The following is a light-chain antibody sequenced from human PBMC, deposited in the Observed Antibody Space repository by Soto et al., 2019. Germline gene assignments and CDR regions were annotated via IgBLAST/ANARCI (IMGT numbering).Light chain of an antibody. CDR2: EAS. Sequence: TQAPSVSGSRGQSFTISCTGTITDFVSYNRVSWYQQPPGTAPKLIIYEASNRPSGVPDRFSGSKSGNTASLTISGLQAADEADYYCRLYTSENTSVFGTGTKVTVL. J-gene: IGLJ1*01. V-gene: IGLV2-18*01. CDR3: RLYTSENTSV. CDR1: ITDFVSYNR.